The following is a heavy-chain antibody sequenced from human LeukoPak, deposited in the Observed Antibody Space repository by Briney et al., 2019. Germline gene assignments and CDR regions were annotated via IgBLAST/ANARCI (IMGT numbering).Heavy chain of an antibody. CDR2: IYYSGST. Sequence: PSETLSLTCTVSSGSIRSYYWSWIRQPPGKGLEWIGYIYYSGSTHYNPSLKSRVTMSVDTSKKELSLKLTSVTAADTAVYYCARSPDYSNYQGDWFDPWGQGTLVTVSS. CDR3: ARSPDYSNYQGDWFDP. CDR1: SGSIRSYY. D-gene: IGHD4-11*01. V-gene: IGHV4-59*01. J-gene: IGHJ5*02.